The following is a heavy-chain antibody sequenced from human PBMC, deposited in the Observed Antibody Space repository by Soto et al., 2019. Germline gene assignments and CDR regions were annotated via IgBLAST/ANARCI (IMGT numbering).Heavy chain of an antibody. V-gene: IGHV4-39*01. CDR3: ASPVDY. Sequence: PLETLSLTCTVSGGSISSSGYYWGWIRQPPGKGLEWIGTIYYSGGTYYNPSLKSRVTISVDTSKNQFSLKLTSVTAADTAVYYCASPVDYWGQGTLVTVSS. CDR2: IYYSGGT. J-gene: IGHJ4*02. CDR1: GGSISSSGYY.